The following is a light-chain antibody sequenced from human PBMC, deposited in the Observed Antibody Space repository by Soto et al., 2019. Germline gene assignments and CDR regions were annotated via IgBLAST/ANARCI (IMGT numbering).Light chain of an antibody. V-gene: IGLV2-14*01. CDR1: SSDVGGYF. Sequence: QSALTQPASVSGSPGQSITISCTGTSSDVGGYFVSWYQQYPAKAPKLIIHEDTSRPSGISHRFSASKSGNTASLTISGLQSEDEAEYYCTSYTSTRTWVFGGGTKLTVL. CDR3: TSYTSTRTWV. J-gene: IGLJ3*02. CDR2: EDT.